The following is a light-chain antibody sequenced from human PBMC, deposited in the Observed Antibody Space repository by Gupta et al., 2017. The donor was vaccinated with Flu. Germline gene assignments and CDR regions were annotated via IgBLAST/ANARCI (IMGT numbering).Light chain of an antibody. Sequence: YELTQPSSVSVSPGQTAKLTCSGDILPKKYARWFQQKPGQAPVLVIYKDTERPSGIPERFSGSSSGTTVTLTSSGTQVEDEADYYCYSAADNNLVFGGGTKLTVL. CDR3: YSAADNNLV. CDR2: KDT. V-gene: IGLV3-27*01. J-gene: IGLJ2*01. CDR1: ILPKKY.